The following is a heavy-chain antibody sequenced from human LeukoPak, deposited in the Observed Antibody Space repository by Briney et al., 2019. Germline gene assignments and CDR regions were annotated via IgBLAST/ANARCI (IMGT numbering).Heavy chain of an antibody. D-gene: IGHD2-2*01. Sequence: GGSLRLSCAASGFTFSSSGLHWVRQAPGKGLEWVAIISYDGSNKYYADSVKGRFTISRDNSKNTLYLQMNSLRPEDTAVYYSARAGGYCTTTRCYYYYYMDVWGKGTTVTVSS. J-gene: IGHJ6*03. CDR1: GFTFSSSG. CDR2: ISYDGSNK. V-gene: IGHV3-30*04. CDR3: ARAGGYCTTTRCYYYYYMDV.